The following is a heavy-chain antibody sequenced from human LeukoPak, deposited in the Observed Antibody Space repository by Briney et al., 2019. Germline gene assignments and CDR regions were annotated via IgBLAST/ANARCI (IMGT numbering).Heavy chain of an antibody. V-gene: IGHV4-34*01. CDR3: SVFAVSGDLDY. CDR2: INHSGST. Sequence: SETLSLTCAVYGGSFSGYYWSWIRQPPGKGLGWIGEINHSGSTNYNPSLKSRVTISVDTSKNQFSLKLSSVTAADTAVYYCSVFAVSGDLDYWGQGTLVTVSS. CDR1: GGSFSGYY. D-gene: IGHD4-17*01. J-gene: IGHJ4*02.